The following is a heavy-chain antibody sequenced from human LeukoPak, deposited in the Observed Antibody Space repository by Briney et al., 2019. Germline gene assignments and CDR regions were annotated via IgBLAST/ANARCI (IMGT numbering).Heavy chain of an antibody. V-gene: IGHV3-20*04. CDR3: AKDRGGSSQLGDAFDV. CDR1: GFTFDDYG. CDR2: INWNGGST. J-gene: IGHJ3*01. Sequence: GGSLRLSCAASGFTFDDYGMNWVRQAPGKGLEWVSGINWNGGSTGYADSVKGRFTISRDNAKNSLYLQMNSLRAEDTALYYCAKDRGGSSQLGDAFDVWGQGTMVSVSS. D-gene: IGHD2-15*01.